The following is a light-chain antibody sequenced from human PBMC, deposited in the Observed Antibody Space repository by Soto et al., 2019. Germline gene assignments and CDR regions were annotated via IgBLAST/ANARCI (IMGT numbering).Light chain of an antibody. CDR3: QQYNSYPWT. V-gene: IGKV1-5*01. J-gene: IGKJ1*01. Sequence: DIQMTQSPSTLSGSVGDRVTITCRASQTISSWLAWYQQTPGKAPKLLIYAASSLQSGVPSRFSGSGSGTEFTLTITSLQPDDFATYYCQQYNSYPWTFGQGTKGDIK. CDR1: QTISSW. CDR2: AAS.